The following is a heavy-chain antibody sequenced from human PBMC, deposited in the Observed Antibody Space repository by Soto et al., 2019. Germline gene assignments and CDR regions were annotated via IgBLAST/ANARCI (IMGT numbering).Heavy chain of an antibody. Sequence: PGGSLRLSCAASGFTFSSYGMHWVRQAPGKGLEWVAVISYDGSNKYYADSVKGRFTISRDNSKNTLYLQMNSLRAEDTAVYYCAKAVAGGYYYYYGMDVWGQGTTVTASS. CDR1: GFTFSSYG. CDR2: ISYDGSNK. V-gene: IGHV3-30*18. D-gene: IGHD6-19*01. CDR3: AKAVAGGYYYYYGMDV. J-gene: IGHJ6*02.